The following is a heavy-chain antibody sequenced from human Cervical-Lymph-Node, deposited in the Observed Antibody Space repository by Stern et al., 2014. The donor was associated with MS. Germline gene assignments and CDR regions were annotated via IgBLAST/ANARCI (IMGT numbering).Heavy chain of an antibody. Sequence: AQLVESGGGVVQPGRSLRLSCAASGFTFSSSGMHWVRQAPGKGLEWLAIIYYDGSNRYYADSVKGRFTISRDNSKNTLYLQMNSLRAEDTAVYYCAREGGNTAEYFQHWGQGTLVTVSS. CDR1: GFTFSSSG. CDR2: IYYDGSNR. J-gene: IGHJ1*01. CDR3: AREGGNTAEYFQH. V-gene: IGHV3-33*01. D-gene: IGHD4-23*01.